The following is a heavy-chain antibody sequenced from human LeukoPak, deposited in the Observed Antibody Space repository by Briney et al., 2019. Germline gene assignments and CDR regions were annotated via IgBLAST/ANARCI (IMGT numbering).Heavy chain of an antibody. Sequence: PSETLSLTCTVSGGSISSSSYYWGWIRQPPGKGLEWIGSIYYSGSTYYNPSLKSRVTISVDTSKNQFSLKLSSVTAADTAVYYCASIGRGYSYGYYYMDVWGKGTTVTVSS. CDR2: IYYSGST. D-gene: IGHD5-18*01. CDR1: GGSISSSSYY. CDR3: ASIGRGYSYGYYYMDV. V-gene: IGHV4-39*01. J-gene: IGHJ6*03.